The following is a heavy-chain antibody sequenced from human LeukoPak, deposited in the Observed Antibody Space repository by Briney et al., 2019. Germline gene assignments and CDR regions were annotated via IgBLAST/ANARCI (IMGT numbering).Heavy chain of an antibody. D-gene: IGHD6-6*01. J-gene: IGHJ3*02. CDR1: GFTFSTYS. CDR2: ITSSSSTI. V-gene: IGHV3-48*01. CDR3: AREYSSSSGRAFDI. Sequence: GGSLRLSCAASGFTFSTYSMNWVRQAPGKGLEWVSYITSSSSTIFYADSVKGRFTISRDNAKNSLYLQMNSLRAEDTAVYYCAREYSSSSGRAFDIWGQGTMVTVSS.